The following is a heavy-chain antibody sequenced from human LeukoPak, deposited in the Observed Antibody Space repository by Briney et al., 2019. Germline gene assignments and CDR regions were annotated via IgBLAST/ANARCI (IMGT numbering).Heavy chain of an antibody. Sequence: PSQTLSLTCAVSGGSISSGGYSWSWLRQPPGKGLEWIGYIYHSGSTYYNPSLKSRVTISVDRSKNQFSLKLSSVTAADTAVYYCARVTRNYFDYGGQGTLVTVSS. J-gene: IGHJ4*02. CDR1: GGSISSGGYS. V-gene: IGHV4-30-2*01. CDR3: ARVTRNYFDY. CDR2: IYHSGST.